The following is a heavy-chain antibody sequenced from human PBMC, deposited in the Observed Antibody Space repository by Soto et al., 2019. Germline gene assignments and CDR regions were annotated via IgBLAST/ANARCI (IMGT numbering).Heavy chain of an antibody. D-gene: IGHD2-15*01. CDR1: GGSISSYY. J-gene: IGHJ5*02. CDR2: IYTSGST. CDR3: ARDNCSGGSCYPYNGFDP. Sequence: SETLSLSCTVSGGSISSYYWSWIRQPAGKGLEWIGRIYTSGSTNYNPSLKSRVTMSVDTSKNQFSLKLSSGTAADTAVYYCARDNCSGGSCYPYNGFDPWGQGTLVTVSS. V-gene: IGHV4-4*07.